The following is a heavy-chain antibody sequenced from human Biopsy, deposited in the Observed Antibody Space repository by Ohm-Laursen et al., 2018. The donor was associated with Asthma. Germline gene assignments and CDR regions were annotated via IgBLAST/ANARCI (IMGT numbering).Heavy chain of an antibody. J-gene: IGHJ1*01. V-gene: IGHV3-7*01. CDR1: GFTFGNYW. CDR2: IKHDGSEK. CDR3: ARTFHFWSPYHAEHYQL. D-gene: IGHD3-3*02. Sequence: SLRLSCSASGFTFGNYWMSWVRQVPGKGLEWVANIKHDGSEKNHVGSLKGRFTISRGNAKNSLYLQMNSLRAEDTAVYYCARTFHFWSPYHAEHYQLWGQGTLVTVSS.